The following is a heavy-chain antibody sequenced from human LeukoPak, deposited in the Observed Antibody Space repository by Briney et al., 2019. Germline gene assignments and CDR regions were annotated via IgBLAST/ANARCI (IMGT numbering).Heavy chain of an antibody. CDR3: ARGNYGSGSYYRY. CDR1: GGPISSYY. D-gene: IGHD3-10*01. CDR2: INHSGST. V-gene: IGHV4-34*01. Sequence: SETLSLTCTVSGGPISSYYWSWVRQPPGKGLEWIGEINHSGSTNYNPSLQSRVTISVDTSKNQFSLKLSSVTAADTAVYYCARGNYGSGSYYRYWGQGTLDTVSS. J-gene: IGHJ4*02.